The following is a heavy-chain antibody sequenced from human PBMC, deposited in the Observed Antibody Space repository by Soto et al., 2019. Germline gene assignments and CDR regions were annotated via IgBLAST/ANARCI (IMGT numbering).Heavy chain of an antibody. CDR3: ARGIGVATRADYYLAS. J-gene: IGHJ4*02. V-gene: IGHV1-3*01. CDR2: INAGNGRT. D-gene: IGHD5-12*01. Sequence: QVQLVQSGAEVKKPGASGKVSCKASGYTFTNFAMHWVRQAPGQRLEWMGWINAGNGRTKYSQKFQGRVTITRDTXAXXDYRGLGSLTSDDPAVYHWARGIGVATRADYYLASWGQGTLVAV. CDR1: GYTFTNFA.